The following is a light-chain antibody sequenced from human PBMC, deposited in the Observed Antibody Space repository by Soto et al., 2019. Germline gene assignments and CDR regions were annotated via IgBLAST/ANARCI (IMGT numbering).Light chain of an antibody. V-gene: IGKV4-1*01. CDR1: QSVLYSSNNKNH. CDR3: QQYYSPPYT. Sequence: DIVMTQSPDSLAVSLGERAAINCKSSQSVLYSSNNKNHLAWYQQKPGQPPKLLIYWASTRESGVPDRFSGSGSGTDFTLTISSLQAEDVAVYYCQQYYSPPYTFGPGTKLEIK. CDR2: WAS. J-gene: IGKJ2*01.